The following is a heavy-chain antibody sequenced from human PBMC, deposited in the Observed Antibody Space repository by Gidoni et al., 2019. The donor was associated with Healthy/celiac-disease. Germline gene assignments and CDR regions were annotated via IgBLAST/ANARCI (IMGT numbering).Heavy chain of an antibody. V-gene: IGHV3-9*01. Sequence: EVQLVESGGGLVQPGRFLRLSCAASGFTFDDYAMHWVRPAPGTGLEWVSGISWNSGSIGYADSVKGRFTISRDNAKNSLYLQMNSLRAEDTALYYCAHMDVWGQGTTVTVSS. J-gene: IGHJ6*02. CDR1: GFTFDDYA. CDR3: AHMDV. CDR2: ISWNSGSI.